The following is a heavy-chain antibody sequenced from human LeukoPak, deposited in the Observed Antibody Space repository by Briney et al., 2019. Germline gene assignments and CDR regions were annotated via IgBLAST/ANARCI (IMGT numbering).Heavy chain of an antibody. D-gene: IGHD3-22*01. J-gene: IGHJ5*02. V-gene: IGHV4-4*07. CDR3: ARARDYYDSSSYPNWFDP. CDR1: GGSISSYD. CDR2: IYSSGST. Sequence: PSDTLSLTCTVSGGSISSYDWTWIRQPAGKGLEWIGRIYSSGSTNYNPSLKSRVTMSVDKSQNQFSLKLSSVTAADTAVYYCARARDYYDSSSYPNWFDPWGQGTLVTVSS.